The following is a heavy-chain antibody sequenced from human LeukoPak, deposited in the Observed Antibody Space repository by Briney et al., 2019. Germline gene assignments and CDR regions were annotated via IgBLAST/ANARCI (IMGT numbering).Heavy chain of an antibody. CDR3: ARGQDIVVVPAATNWFDP. CDR1: GYTFTGYY. CDR2: INPNSGGT. J-gene: IGHJ5*02. D-gene: IGHD2-2*01. Sequence: ASVKVSCKASGYTFTGYYMHWVRQAPGQGLEWMGWINPNSGGTNYAQKFQGWVTMTRDTSISTAYVELSRLRSDDTAVYYCARGQDIVVVPAATNWFDPWGQGTLVTVSS. V-gene: IGHV1-2*04.